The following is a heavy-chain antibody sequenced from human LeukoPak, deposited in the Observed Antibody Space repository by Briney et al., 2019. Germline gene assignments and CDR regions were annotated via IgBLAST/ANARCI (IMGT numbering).Heavy chain of an antibody. CDR1: GGSISSYY. CDR2: IYTSGST. Sequence: PSETLSLTCTISGGSISSYYWSWIRQSAGKGLEWIGRIYTSGSTNYNPSLKSRVTMSVDTSKNQFSLKLSSVTAADTAVYYCARVRGYYYDSSGYCDYWGQGTLVTVSS. V-gene: IGHV4-4*07. J-gene: IGHJ4*02. D-gene: IGHD3-22*01. CDR3: ARVRGYYYDSSGYCDY.